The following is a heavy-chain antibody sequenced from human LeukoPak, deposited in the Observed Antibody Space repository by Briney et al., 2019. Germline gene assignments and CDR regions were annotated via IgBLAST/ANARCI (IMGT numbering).Heavy chain of an antibody. V-gene: IGHV4-59*01. J-gene: IGHJ4*02. D-gene: IGHD5-12*01. Sequence: SETLSLTCTVSGGSISSYYWSWIRQPPGKGLEWIGYIYYSGSTNYNPSLKSRVTISVDTSKNQFSLNLSSVTAADTAVCYCARGGGYSGYDFGYWGQGTLVTVSS. CDR3: ARGGGYSGYDFGY. CDR2: IYYSGST. CDR1: GGSISSYY.